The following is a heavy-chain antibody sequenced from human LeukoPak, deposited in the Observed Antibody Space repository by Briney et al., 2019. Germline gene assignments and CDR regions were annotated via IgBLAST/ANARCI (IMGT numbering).Heavy chain of an antibody. V-gene: IGHV4-38-2*01. CDR3: ASSASIVLMVYATDY. D-gene: IGHD2-8*01. CDR2: IYHGGST. Sequence: SETLSLTCAVSGYSISSGYYWGWIRQPPGKGLEWIGSIYHGGSTYYNPSLKSRVTISVDTSKNQFSLKLSSVTAADTAVYYCASSASIVLMVYATDYWGQGTLVTVSS. CDR1: GYSISSGYY. J-gene: IGHJ4*02.